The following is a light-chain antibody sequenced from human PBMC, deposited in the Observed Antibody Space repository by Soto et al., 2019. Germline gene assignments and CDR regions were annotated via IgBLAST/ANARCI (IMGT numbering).Light chain of an antibody. CDR2: AAS. J-gene: IGKJ5*01. CDR1: QTISRY. V-gene: IGKV1-39*01. CDR3: QQSYSTPVT. Sequence: DIQMTQSPSSLSASVGDRVTITCRASQTISRYLNWYQHKPGKGPKVVIYAASSLQSGVPSRFSGSGSGTDFTLTISSLEPEDFGIYYCQQSYSTPVTFGQGTRLEIK.